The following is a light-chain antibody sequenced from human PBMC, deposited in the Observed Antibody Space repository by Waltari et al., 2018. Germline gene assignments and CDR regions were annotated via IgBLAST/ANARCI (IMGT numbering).Light chain of an antibody. Sequence: DIQMTQSPSSLSTSVGDRVTITCRASRGIDSYLNWYQQRPGRAPKLLIYDASTVQREVPTRFSGGGIGTDFTLTINNLQPEDLATYFCQQSYSPPFTFGQGTRLEI. CDR1: RGIDSY. CDR3: QQSYSPPFT. J-gene: IGKJ5*01. V-gene: IGKV1-39*01. CDR2: DAS.